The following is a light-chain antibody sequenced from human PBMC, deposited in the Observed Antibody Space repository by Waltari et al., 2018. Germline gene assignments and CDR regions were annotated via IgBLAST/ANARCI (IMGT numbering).Light chain of an antibody. V-gene: IGKV3-15*01. J-gene: IGKJ4*01. CDR2: GVS. CDR3: QQYDSWPLT. CDR1: QRVDTE. Sequence: ETVMTQSPATLSASPGERVTLSCRASQRVDTELVWYQRKHGQPPRLLIYGVSTRATGIPSRFSGSGSGTEFNLTISGLQSEDFEVYYCQQYDSWPLTFGGGTNVEIK.